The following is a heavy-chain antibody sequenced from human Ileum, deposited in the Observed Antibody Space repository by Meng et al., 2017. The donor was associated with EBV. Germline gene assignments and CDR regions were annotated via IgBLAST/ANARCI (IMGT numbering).Heavy chain of an antibody. D-gene: IGHD6-19*01. V-gene: IGHV1-3*04. Sequence: VQLLHAGAEMKKPGATVEVSCKASGYTFTSYAMNWVRQAPGQRLEWMGWINTGNGETKYSQKFQGRVTLTRDTSASTAYMELSSLRSEDTAVYYCASRPGIAVAGFDYWGQGTLVTVSS. J-gene: IGHJ4*02. CDR1: GYTFTSYA. CDR3: ASRPGIAVAGFDY. CDR2: INTGNGET.